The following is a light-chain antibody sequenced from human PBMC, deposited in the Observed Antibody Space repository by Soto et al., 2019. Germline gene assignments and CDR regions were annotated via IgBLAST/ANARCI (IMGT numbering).Light chain of an antibody. V-gene: IGLV1-51*02. CDR2: ENN. Sequence: QSVLTQPPSVSAAPGQKVTISCSGSSSNIGNNYVSWYQQLPGTAPKLLIYENNKRPSGIPDRFSGYKSGTSATLVITGLQTGDEADYYCGTWDSSLRGVFGGGTKLTVL. J-gene: IGLJ3*02. CDR3: GTWDSSLRGV. CDR1: SSNIGNNY.